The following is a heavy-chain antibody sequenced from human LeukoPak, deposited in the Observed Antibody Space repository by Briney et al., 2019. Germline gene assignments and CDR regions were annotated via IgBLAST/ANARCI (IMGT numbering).Heavy chain of an antibody. D-gene: IGHD3-10*01. Sequence: GGSLTLSCAASGFSFSSYAMGWVRQAPGKGLEWVSSMSDSGSRTYYADSVKDRFTSSRDNSKNTLYLQMNSLRAEDTAVYYCAKGYASGSYSDCIDYWGQGTLVAVSS. CDR1: GFSFSSYA. CDR2: MSDSGSRT. J-gene: IGHJ4*02. CDR3: AKGYASGSYSDCIDY. V-gene: IGHV3-23*01.